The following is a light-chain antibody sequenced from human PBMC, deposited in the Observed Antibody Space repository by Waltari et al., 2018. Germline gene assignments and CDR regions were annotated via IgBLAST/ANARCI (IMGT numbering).Light chain of an antibody. V-gene: IGKV1-5*03. J-gene: IGKJ2*01. CDR3: QQYNTDYT. Sequence: DVQMTQSPSTLSASVGDTVSITCRASQSIMSWLAWYQQKAGKAPKVLISKASTLESGVPSRFSGSESGTEFTLTISNLQPDDFATYYCQQYNTDYTFGQGTILKIK. CDR2: KAS. CDR1: QSIMSW.